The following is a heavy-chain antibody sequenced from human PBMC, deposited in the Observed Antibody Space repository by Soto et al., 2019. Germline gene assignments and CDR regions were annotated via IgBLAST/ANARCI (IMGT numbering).Heavy chain of an antibody. D-gene: IGHD3-3*01. J-gene: IGHJ4*02. CDR3: ARDPGLRFLEWSTIRRAGFDY. CDR2: ISAYNGNT. V-gene: IGHV1-18*01. CDR1: GGTFSSYA. Sequence: GASVKVSCKASGGTFSSYAISWVRQAPGQGLEWMGWISAYNGNTNYAQKLQGRVTMTTDTSTSTAYMELRSLRSDDTAVYYCARDPGLRFLEWSTIRRAGFDYWGQGTLVTVSS.